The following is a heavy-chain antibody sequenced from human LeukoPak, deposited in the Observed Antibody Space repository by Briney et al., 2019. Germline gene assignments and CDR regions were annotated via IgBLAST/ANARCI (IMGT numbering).Heavy chain of an antibody. CDR2: INSDGSST. CDR3: ARPNYYDSSGYDY. V-gene: IGHV3-74*01. CDR1: GFTFSSYW. D-gene: IGHD3-22*01. Sequence: PGGSLRLSCAASGFTFSSYWMHWVRQAPGKGLVWVSRINSDGSSTSYADSVEGRFTISRDNAKNSLYLQMNSLRAEDTAVYYCARPNYYDSSGYDYWGQGTLVTVSS. J-gene: IGHJ4*02.